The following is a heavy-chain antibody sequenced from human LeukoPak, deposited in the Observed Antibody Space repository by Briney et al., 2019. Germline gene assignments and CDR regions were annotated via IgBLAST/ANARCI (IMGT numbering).Heavy chain of an antibody. J-gene: IGHJ4*02. D-gene: IGHD5-12*01. CDR3: ATHRDGYKTTDY. V-gene: IGHV3-23*01. CDR1: GFTFSRYA. CDR2: ISTSGTST. Sequence: GGSLRLSCAASGFTFSRYAMNWVRQAPGKGLEWVSAISTSGTSTYYADSVKGRFTISRDNSKNTLYLQMNSLRVDDPAVYYCATHRDGYKTTDYWGQGTLVTVSS.